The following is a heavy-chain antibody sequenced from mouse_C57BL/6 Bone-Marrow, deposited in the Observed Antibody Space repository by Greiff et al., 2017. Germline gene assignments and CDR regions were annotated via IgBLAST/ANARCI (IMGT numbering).Heavy chain of an antibody. CDR3: ARHERHYYGSSPYAMDY. V-gene: IGHV1-62-2*01. CDR2: FYPGSGSI. CDR1: GYTFTEYT. Sequence: VQLQESGAELVKPGASVKLSCKASGYTFTEYTIHWVKQRSGQGLEWIGWFYPGSGSIKYNEKFKDKATLTADKSSSTVYMELSRLTSEDSAVYFCARHERHYYGSSPYAMDYWGQGTSVTVSS. J-gene: IGHJ4*01. D-gene: IGHD1-1*01.